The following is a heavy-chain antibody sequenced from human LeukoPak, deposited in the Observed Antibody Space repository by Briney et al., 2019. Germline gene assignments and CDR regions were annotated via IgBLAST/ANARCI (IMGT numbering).Heavy chain of an antibody. D-gene: IGHD2-15*01. Sequence: GGSLRLSCAASGFTFSSYSMNWVRQAPGEGLEWVSSISSSSSYIYYADSVKGRFTISRDNAKNSLYLQMNSLRAEDTAVYYCARSGYCSGGSCYFDYWGQGTLVTVSS. CDR1: GFTFSSYS. CDR2: ISSSSSYI. CDR3: ARSGYCSGGSCYFDY. J-gene: IGHJ4*02. V-gene: IGHV3-21*01.